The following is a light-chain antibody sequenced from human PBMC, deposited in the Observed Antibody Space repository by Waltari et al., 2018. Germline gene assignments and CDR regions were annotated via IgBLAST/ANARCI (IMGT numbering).Light chain of an antibody. J-gene: IGLJ2*01. CDR2: DVS. Sequence: QSVVTQPASVSGSPGQSISISCPGTSNDIGANDYVSWYKQHPGRAPQLVIYDVSVRPSGVSIRFSGSKSGNTASLTISGLQAEDEALYYCSSYTLTNPVVFGGGTKLTVL. CDR3: SSYTLTNPVV. CDR1: SNDIGANDY. V-gene: IGLV2-14*03.